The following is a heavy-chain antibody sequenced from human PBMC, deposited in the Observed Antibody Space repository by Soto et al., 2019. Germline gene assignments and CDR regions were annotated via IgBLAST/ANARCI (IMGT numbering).Heavy chain of an antibody. V-gene: IGHV1-2*04. Sequence: ASVKVSCKASGYTFTGYYMHWVRQAPGQGLEWMGWINPNSGGTNYAQKFQGWVTMTRDTSISTAYMELSSLTTEDTALYYCTTDPATTVTNPYFAIDVWGQGTMVTVSS. J-gene: IGHJ6*02. CDR2: INPNSGGT. CDR1: GYTFTGYY. D-gene: IGHD4-17*01. CDR3: TTDPATTVTNPYFAIDV.